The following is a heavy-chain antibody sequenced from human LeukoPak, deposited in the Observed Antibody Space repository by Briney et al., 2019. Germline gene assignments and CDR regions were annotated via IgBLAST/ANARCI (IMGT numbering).Heavy chain of an antibody. J-gene: IGHJ5*02. CDR3: ARGIPRGVWFDP. D-gene: IGHD3-16*01. CDR1: GGSISSGGYY. V-gene: IGHV4-61*08. Sequence: SQTLSLTCTVSGGSISSGGYYWSWIRQPPGKGLEWIGYIYYSGSTNYNPSLKSRVTISVDTSKNQFSLKLSSVTAADTAVYYCARGIPRGVWFDPWGQGTLVTVSS. CDR2: IYYSGST.